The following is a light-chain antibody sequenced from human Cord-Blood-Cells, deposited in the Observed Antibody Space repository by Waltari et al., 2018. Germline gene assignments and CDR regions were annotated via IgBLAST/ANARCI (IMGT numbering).Light chain of an antibody. CDR3: SSDAGSNNFVV. CDR2: EVS. J-gene: IGLJ2*01. V-gene: IGLV2-8*01. Sequence: QSALTQPPSAARSPGHAVTISCTGTSSDVGGYNYFSLYQQHPGKAPNLMIYEVSKRPSGVPDRFSGSKSGNTASLTVTGLQAEDEADYYCSSDAGSNNFVVFGGGTKLTVL. CDR1: SSDVGGYNY.